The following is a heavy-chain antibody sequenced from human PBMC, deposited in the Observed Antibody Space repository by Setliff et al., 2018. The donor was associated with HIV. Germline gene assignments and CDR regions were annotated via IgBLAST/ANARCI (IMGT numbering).Heavy chain of an antibody. CDR1: GGSFSGYY. V-gene: IGHV4-34*01. CDR3: ARGFPFCSGGNCRANYFDY. D-gene: IGHD2-15*01. Sequence: PEETLSLTCAVYGGSFSGYYWSWIRQPPGKGLEWIGEINHSGSTNYNPSLKSRVTISVDTSKNQFSLKLSSVTAAETAVFYCARGFPFCSGGNCRANYFDYWGQGTLVTVSS. CDR2: INHSGST. J-gene: IGHJ4*02.